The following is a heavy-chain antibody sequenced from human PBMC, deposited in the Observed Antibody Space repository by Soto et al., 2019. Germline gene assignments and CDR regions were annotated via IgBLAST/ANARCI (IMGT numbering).Heavy chain of an antibody. Sequence: SQTLSLTCAISGDSVSSNSAAWSWIRQSPSRGLEWLGRTYYMSEWRNDFALSVKSRMSINPDTSNNHFSLQLRSVTPEDTAVYYCARNTPGNGPNFDSWGQGTLVTVSS. V-gene: IGHV6-1*01. CDR2: TYYMSEWRN. CDR3: ARNTPGNGPNFDS. D-gene: IGHD2-8*01. J-gene: IGHJ4*02. CDR1: GDSVSSNSAA.